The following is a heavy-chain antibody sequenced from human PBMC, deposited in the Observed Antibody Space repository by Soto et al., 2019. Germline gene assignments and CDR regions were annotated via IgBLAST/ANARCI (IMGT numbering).Heavy chain of an antibody. CDR1: GYTFTSYD. CDR2: MNPTTGST. J-gene: IGHJ4*02. CDR3: ARGRIVAGAVDS. Sequence: QVQLVQSGAEVKRPGASVKVACKASGYTFTSYDIKWVRQATGQGLEWMGWMNPTTGSTGFAQKFQGRVTMISNTSISAAYLVLSRLTSEDAAFYYCARGRIVAGAVDSWGQGTLVTVSS. D-gene: IGHD6-19*01. V-gene: IGHV1-8*01.